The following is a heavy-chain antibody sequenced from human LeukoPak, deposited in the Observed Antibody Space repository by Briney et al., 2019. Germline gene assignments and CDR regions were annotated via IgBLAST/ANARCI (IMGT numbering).Heavy chain of an antibody. J-gene: IGHJ4*02. CDR2: ISSSGSTI. CDR1: GFTFSSYE. D-gene: IGHD6-19*01. CDR3: ARMQQWLPDY. V-gene: IGHV3-48*03. Sequence: PGGSLRLSCAASGFTFSSYEMNWVRQAPGKGLEWVSYISSSGSTIYYADSVKGRFTISRDSAKNSLYLQMNSLRAEDTAVYYCARMQQWLPDYWGQGTLVTVSS.